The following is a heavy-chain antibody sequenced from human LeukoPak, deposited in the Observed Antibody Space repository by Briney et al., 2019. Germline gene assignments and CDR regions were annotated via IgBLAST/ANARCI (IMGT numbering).Heavy chain of an antibody. V-gene: IGHV4-39*07. CDR2: IYYSGST. CDR3: ARLQSSSGWYRSPYY. D-gene: IGHD6-19*01. J-gene: IGHJ4*02. CDR1: GGSISSSSYY. Sequence: SETLSLTCTVSGGSISSSSYYWGWIRQPPGKGLEWIGSIYYSGSTYYNPSLKSRVTISVDTSNNQFSLKLTSVTAADTAVYYCARLQSSSGWYRSPYYWGQGTLVTVSS.